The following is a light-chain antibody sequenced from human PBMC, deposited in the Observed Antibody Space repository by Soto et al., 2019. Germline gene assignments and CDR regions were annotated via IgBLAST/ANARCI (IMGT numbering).Light chain of an antibody. Sequence: EIVLTQSPGTLSLSPGERATLSCRASQSVSSSFLAWYKQRPGQAPRRLIHGVSSRSTGIPERFSVSGSGTDFTLTINRLEPEDFALYFCQQDCSSPFSFGRGTKLEIK. CDR2: GVS. V-gene: IGKV3-20*01. CDR1: QSVSSSF. J-gene: IGKJ3*01. CDR3: QQDCSSPFS.